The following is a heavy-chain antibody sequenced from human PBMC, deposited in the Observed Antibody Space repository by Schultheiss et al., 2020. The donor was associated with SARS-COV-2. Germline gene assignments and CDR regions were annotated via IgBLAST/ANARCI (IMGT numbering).Heavy chain of an antibody. CDR3: AKDIESAAPYYYYGLDV. Sequence: GESLKISCAASGFTFGDYTMHWIRQAPGKGLEWVSLITWDGSKTYYADSVRGRFTVSRDNDKDSLFLQLDSLETEDTAVYYCAKDIESAAPYYYYGLDVWGQGTTVTVSS. CDR2: ITWDGSKT. CDR1: GFTFGDYT. J-gene: IGHJ6*02. D-gene: IGHD2-2*01. V-gene: IGHV3-43*01.